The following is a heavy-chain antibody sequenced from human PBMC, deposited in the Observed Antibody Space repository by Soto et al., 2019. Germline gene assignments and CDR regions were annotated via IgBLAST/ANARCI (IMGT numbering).Heavy chain of an antibody. CDR2: VYYSGKT. CDR1: GGSIYSSTHY. D-gene: IGHD3-3*01. J-gene: IGHJ4*02. Sequence: SETLSLTCSVSGGSIYSSTHYWGWIRQPPGKGLEWIGTVYYSGKTHNNPSLRGRVTISVDTSKNQFSLQLNSMTAADTAVYYCARHAGKDFWSGHPTFDFWGQGALVT. V-gene: IGHV4-39*01. CDR3: ARHAGKDFWSGHPTFDF.